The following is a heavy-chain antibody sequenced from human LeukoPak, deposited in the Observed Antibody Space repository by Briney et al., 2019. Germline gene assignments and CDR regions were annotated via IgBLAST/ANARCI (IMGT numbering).Heavy chain of an antibody. Sequence: SVKVSCKASGGTFSSYAISWVRQAPGQGLEWMGGIIPIFGTANYAQKSQGRVTITADESTSTAYMELSSLRSEDTAVYYCAREGSSGWYRDLYYFDYWGQGTLVTVSS. CDR1: GGTFSSYA. V-gene: IGHV1-69*13. D-gene: IGHD6-19*01. J-gene: IGHJ4*02. CDR3: AREGSSGWYRDLYYFDY. CDR2: IIPIFGTA.